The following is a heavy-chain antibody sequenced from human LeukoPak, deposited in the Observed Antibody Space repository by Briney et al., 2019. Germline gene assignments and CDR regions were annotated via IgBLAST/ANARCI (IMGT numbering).Heavy chain of an antibody. Sequence: SETLSLTCKVSGYPIGLDYYWVWIRQAPGRGRQWSGGFHWGRIRYNSALKSRVTISIDSSKNQFSLRMWPVTAADTAFYFCARAPSSYESGNGYPNLGWLDPWGQGALVTVSS. D-gene: IGHD5-24*01. J-gene: IGHJ5*02. CDR1: GYPIGLDYY. V-gene: IGHV4-38-2*02. CDR2: FHWGRI. CDR3: ARAPSSYESGNGYPNLGWLDP.